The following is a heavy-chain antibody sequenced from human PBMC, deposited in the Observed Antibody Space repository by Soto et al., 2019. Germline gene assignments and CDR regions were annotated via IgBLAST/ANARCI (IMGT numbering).Heavy chain of an antibody. D-gene: IGHD2-2*01. J-gene: IGHJ4*02. V-gene: IGHV3-9*01. Sequence: EVQLVESGGGLVQPGRSLRLSCAASGFSFGDYAMHWVRQAPGKGLEWVAGISWNSGSTGYADSVKGRFTISRDNGETSLYLKINSLRAEDTSFYYCVKDNGLGVMPVFYDFGYWGQGTLVTASS. CDR3: VKDNGLGVMPVFYDFGY. CDR1: GFSFGDYA. CDR2: ISWNSGST.